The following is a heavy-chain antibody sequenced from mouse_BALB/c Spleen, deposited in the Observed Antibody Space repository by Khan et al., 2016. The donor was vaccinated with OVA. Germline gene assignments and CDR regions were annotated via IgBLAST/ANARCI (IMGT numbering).Heavy chain of an antibody. D-gene: IGHD2-10*01. V-gene: IGHV2-6-1*01. CDR3: ARQPYYHYNIMDY. CDR2: LWSDGST. CDR1: GFSLTNYG. J-gene: IGHJ4*01. Sequence: VELVESGPGLVAPSQSLSITCTISGFSLTNYGIHWVRQPPGKGLEWLVVLWSDGSTTYNSALKSRLTISKDNSKSHVFLKMNSLQTDDTAVYFCARQPYYHYNIMDYWGQGTSVTVSS.